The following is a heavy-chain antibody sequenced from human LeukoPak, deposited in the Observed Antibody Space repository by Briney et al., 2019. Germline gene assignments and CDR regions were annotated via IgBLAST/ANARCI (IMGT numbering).Heavy chain of an antibody. D-gene: IGHD4-17*01. CDR3: ARDYGDSYFQH. V-gene: IGHV1-69*05. Sequence: SVKVSCKASGYTFTSYDISWVRQAPGQGLEWMGGIIPIFGTANYAQKFQGRVTITTDESTSTAYMELSSLRSEDTAVYYCARDYGDSYFQHWGQGTLVTVSS. CDR1: GYTFTSYD. CDR2: IIPIFGTA. J-gene: IGHJ1*01.